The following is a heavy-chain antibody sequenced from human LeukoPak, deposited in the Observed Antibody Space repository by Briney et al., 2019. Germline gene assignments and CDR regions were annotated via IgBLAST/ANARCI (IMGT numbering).Heavy chain of an antibody. V-gene: IGHV3-30-3*01. CDR3: ARDGAAAGSLDLYYFDY. CDR2: ISYDGSNK. Sequence: GGSLRLSCAASGFTFSSYAMHWVRQAPGKGLEWVAVISYDGSNKYYADSVKGRFTISRDNSKNTLYLQMNSLRAEDTAVYYCARDGAAAGSLDLYYFDYWGQGTLVTVFS. CDR1: GFTFSSYA. J-gene: IGHJ4*02. D-gene: IGHD6-13*01.